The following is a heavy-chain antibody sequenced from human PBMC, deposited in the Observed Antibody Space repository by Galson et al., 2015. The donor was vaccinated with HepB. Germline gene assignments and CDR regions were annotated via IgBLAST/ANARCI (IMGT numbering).Heavy chain of an antibody. CDR1: GFTFSSYA. CDR3: VEDRRGSGSYYGLGGFDP. CDR2: ISSNGGST. V-gene: IGHV3-64D*06. J-gene: IGHJ5*02. D-gene: IGHD3-10*01. Sequence: SLRLSCAASGFTFSSYAMHWVRQAPGKGLEYVSAISSNGGSTYYADSVKGRFTISRDNSKNTLYLQMSSLRAEDTAVYYCVEDRRGSGSYYGLGGFDPWGQGTLVTVSS.